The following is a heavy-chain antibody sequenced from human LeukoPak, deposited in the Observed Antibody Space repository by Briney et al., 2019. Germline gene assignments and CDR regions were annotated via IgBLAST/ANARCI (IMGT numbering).Heavy chain of an antibody. CDR3: AREVTTGVFDI. Sequence: SETLSLTCTVSGGSISSGGYYWSWIRQHPGKGLEWIGYVYYSGSTYYNPSLKSRVTISVDTSKNQSSLKLSSVTAADTAVYYCAREVTTGVFDIWGQGTMVTVSS. D-gene: IGHD4-11*01. CDR1: GGSISSGGYY. CDR2: VYYSGST. V-gene: IGHV4-31*03. J-gene: IGHJ3*02.